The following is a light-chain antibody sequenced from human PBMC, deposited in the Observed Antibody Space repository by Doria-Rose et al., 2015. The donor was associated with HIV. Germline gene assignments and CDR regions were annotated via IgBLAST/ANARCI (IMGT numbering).Light chain of an antibody. V-gene: IGKV2-28*01. Sequence: TQSPLSLPVTPGQPASISCRSSQSLLHTIGYNYLDRYLQKPGQSPQLLIYLGSNRASGVPDRFSGSGSGTDFTLKISRVEAEDVGVYYCMQALQTPYTFGQGTKLEIK. CDR3: MQALQTPYT. CDR1: QSLLHTIGYNY. J-gene: IGKJ2*01. CDR2: LGS.